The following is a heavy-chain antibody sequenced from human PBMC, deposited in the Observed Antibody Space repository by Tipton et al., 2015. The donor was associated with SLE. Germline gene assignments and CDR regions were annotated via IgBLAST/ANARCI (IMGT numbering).Heavy chain of an antibody. D-gene: IGHD6-19*01. V-gene: IGHV3-9*01. CDR1: GFTFDDYA. CDR3: AKEGGSGWTGDYFDY. J-gene: IGHJ4*02. Sequence: SLRLSCAASGFTFDDYAMHWVRQAPGKGLEWVSGISWNSGSIGYADSVKGRFTISRDNAKNSLYLQMNSLRAEDTALYYCAKEGGSGWTGDYFDYWGQGALVTVSS. CDR2: ISWNSGSI.